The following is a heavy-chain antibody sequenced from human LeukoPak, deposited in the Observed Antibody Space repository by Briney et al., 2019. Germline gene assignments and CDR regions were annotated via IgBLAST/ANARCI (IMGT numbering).Heavy chain of an antibody. J-gene: IGHJ4*02. Sequence: GGSLRLSCVASGFSFSSHPMNWVRQAPGKGLEWVSSISSSGDYIDYADSVKGRFTISRDNAKKSLYLQMNSLRVEETAVYYCAKGARGVVVPAAYHYWGQGTLVTVSS. D-gene: IGHD2-2*01. V-gene: IGHV3-21*01. CDR3: AKGARGVVVPAAYHY. CDR2: ISSSGDYI. CDR1: GFSFSSHP.